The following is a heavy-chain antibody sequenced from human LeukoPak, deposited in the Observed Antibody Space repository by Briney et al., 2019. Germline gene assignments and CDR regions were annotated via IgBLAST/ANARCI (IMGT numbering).Heavy chain of an antibody. CDR1: GFTFGDYA. CDR3: ARGSNLYYYGMDV. CDR2: IRSKAYGGTT. D-gene: IGHD4-11*01. Sequence: GRSLRLSCTASGFTFGDYAVTWVRQAPGKGLEWVGFIRSKAYGGTTEYAASVKGRFTISRDDSKSVAYLQMSSLKTEDTAVYYCARGSNLYYYGMDVWGKGTTVTVSS. J-gene: IGHJ6*04. V-gene: IGHV3-49*04.